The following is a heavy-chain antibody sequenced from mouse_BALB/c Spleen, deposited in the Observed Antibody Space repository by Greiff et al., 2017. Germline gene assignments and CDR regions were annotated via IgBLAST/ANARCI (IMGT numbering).Heavy chain of an antibody. J-gene: IGHJ3*01. D-gene: IGHD1-1*02. V-gene: IGHV14-3*02. CDR1: GFNIKDTY. CDR2: IDPANGNT. CDR3: ASDYGPVFAY. Sequence: EVQLVESGAELVKPGASVKLSCTASGFNIKDTYMHWVKQRPEQGLEWIGRIDPANGNTKYDPKFQGKATITADTSSNTAYLQLSSLTSEDTAVYYCASDYGPVFAYWGQGTLVTVSA.